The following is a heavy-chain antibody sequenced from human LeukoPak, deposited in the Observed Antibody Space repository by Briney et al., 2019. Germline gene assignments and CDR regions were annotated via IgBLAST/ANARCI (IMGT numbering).Heavy chain of an antibody. CDR1: DFTFSRYS. Sequence: GGSLRLSCAASDFTFSRYSMNWFRQAPGEGLEWVSSISSGGHNIFYADPVKGRFTISRDNAKNSLYLQMNSLRVEDTAVYYCARHGDGFYHGMDAWGQGTTVTVSS. V-gene: IGHV3-21*01. CDR2: ISSGGHNI. D-gene: IGHD4-17*01. CDR3: ARHGDGFYHGMDA. J-gene: IGHJ6*01.